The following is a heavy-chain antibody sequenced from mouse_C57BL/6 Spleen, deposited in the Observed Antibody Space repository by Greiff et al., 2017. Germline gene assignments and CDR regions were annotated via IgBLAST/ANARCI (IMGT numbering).Heavy chain of an antibody. CDR3: ARLRLLYAMDY. D-gene: IGHD2-3*01. Sequence: VQLQQSGAELVRPGASVKLSCKASGYTFTDYYINWVKQRPGQGLEWIARRCPGSGTTFYNEKFKGTVTLTAEKSSSSAYMQLSSLTSTDSAVYFCARLRLLYAMDYWGQGSSVTVSS. V-gene: IGHV1-76*01. J-gene: IGHJ4*01. CDR1: GYTFTDYY. CDR2: RCPGSGTT.